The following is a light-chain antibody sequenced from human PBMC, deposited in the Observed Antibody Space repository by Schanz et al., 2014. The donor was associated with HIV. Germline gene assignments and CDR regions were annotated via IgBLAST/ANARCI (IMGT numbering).Light chain of an antibody. J-gene: IGKJ1*01. V-gene: IGKV2-28*01. Sequence: IVMTQSPVSLPVSPGESASISCKSSQSLLHSNGYNYLDWYLQKPGQSPQLLIYLGSNRASGVPDRFSGSGSGTDFTLKISRVEAEDVGVYYCMQALQTTWTFGQGTKVEIK. CDR2: LGS. CDR1: QSLLHSNGYNY. CDR3: MQALQTTWT.